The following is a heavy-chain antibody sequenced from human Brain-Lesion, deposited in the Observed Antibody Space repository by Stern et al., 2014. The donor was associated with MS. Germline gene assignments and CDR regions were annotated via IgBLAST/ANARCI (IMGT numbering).Heavy chain of an antibody. CDR2: FDPEDGET. J-gene: IGHJ6*02. D-gene: IGHD1-26*01. CDR3: ATGGRVGAPTYYGMDV. Sequence: HVQLGQSGAEVKKPGASVKVSCKVSGYTLTEFSKHWVRQAPGKGLEWMGGFDPEDGETIYAQKFQGRVAMTEDTSTDTAYMELSSLRSEDTAVYYCATGGRVGAPTYYGMDVWGQGTAVTVSS. V-gene: IGHV1-24*01. CDR1: GYTLTEFS.